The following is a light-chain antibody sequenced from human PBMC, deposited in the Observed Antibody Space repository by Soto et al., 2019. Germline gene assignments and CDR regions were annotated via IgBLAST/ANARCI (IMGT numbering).Light chain of an antibody. J-gene: IGKJ5*01. CDR1: QSISTY. CDR2: AAS. Sequence: DIQMTQSPSSLSASVGDRVTITCRASQSISTYLNWYQQKVGQAPKLLIYAASSLQSGVPSRFSGSGSVTDFTLTVESLQPDDFATYYCQQSYSIHHEFTVDQGTRLEI. CDR3: QQSYSIHHEFT. V-gene: IGKV1-39*01.